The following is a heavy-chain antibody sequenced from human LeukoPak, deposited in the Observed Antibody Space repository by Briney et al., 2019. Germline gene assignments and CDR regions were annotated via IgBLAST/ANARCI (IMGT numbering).Heavy chain of an antibody. CDR2: IYYIGSP. V-gene: IGHV4-59*01. CDR3: ARGKRAYDSYGMDV. Sequence: SETLSLTCTVSGGAINSYHWTWIRQPPGKGLEWIASIYYIGSPKYNPSLESRVTISVDTYKNQFSLKVNSLTAADTAVYYCARGKRAYDSYGMDVWGQGTTVTVSS. CDR1: GGAINSYH. J-gene: IGHJ6*02.